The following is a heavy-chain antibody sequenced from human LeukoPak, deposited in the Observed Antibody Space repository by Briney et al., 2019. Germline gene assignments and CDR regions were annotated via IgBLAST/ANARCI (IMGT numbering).Heavy chain of an antibody. CDR3: TRGGWVY. CDR2: ISESGDAT. Sequence: PGGSLRLSCAASGFTFSDYTMAWIRQAPGKGLEWVSTISESGDATYYADSVKGRFTISRDDSKSTVWLQMNSLRADDTAIYFCTRGGWVYWGQGTLVTVSS. V-gene: IGHV3-23*01. CDR1: GFTFSDYT. D-gene: IGHD1-26*01. J-gene: IGHJ4*02.